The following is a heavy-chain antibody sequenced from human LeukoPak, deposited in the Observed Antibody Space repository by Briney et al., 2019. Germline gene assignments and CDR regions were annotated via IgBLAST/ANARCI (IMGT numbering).Heavy chain of an antibody. Sequence: SETLSLTCAVYGGSFSGYYWSWIRQPPGKGLEWIGEINHSGSTSYNPSLKSRVTISVDTSKNQFSLKLSSVTAADTAVYYCARGIAYYYGSGSYYSYWGQGTLVTVSS. CDR2: INHSGST. CDR3: ARGIAYYYGSGSYYSY. CDR1: GGSFSGYY. V-gene: IGHV4-34*01. J-gene: IGHJ4*02. D-gene: IGHD3-10*01.